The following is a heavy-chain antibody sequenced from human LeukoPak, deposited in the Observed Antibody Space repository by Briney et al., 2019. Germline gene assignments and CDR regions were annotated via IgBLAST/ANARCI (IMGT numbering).Heavy chain of an antibody. Sequence: GGSLRLSCAASGITFSDHYMSWIRQAPGKGLEWLSYISSGGDSIYYADSVKGRFTISRDNAKNSVSLQMNSLRAEDTAVYYCARGLYGSGYYPSKLDIWGQGTMVTVSS. D-gene: IGHD3-22*01. V-gene: IGHV3-11*04. CDR1: GITFSDHY. CDR2: ISSGGDSI. CDR3: ARGLYGSGYYPSKLDI. J-gene: IGHJ3*02.